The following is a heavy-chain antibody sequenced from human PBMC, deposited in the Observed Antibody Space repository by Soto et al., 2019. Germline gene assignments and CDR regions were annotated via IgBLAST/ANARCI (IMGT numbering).Heavy chain of an antibody. CDR2: ISGSGGIR. J-gene: IGHJ3*02. CDR1: GFIFSSYA. V-gene: IGHV3-23*01. CDR3: ANVVGYGGIRDDAFDI. D-gene: IGHD4-17*01. Sequence: EVQLLESGGGLVQPGGSLRLSCAASGFIFSSYAMSWVHQAPGKGLEWVSLISGSGGIRHYADSVKGRFTISRDNSKNTMYLQMNSLTAEDSAVYYCANVVGYGGIRDDAFDIWGQGTMVTVSS.